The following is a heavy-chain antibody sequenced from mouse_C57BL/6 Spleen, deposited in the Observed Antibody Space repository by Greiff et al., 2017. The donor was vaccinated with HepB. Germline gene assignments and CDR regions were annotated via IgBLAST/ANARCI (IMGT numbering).Heavy chain of an antibody. CDR2: IDPENGDT. CDR3: TTPAWFAY. V-gene: IGHV14-4*01. Sequence: VQLKESGAELVRPGASVKLSCTASGFNIKDDYMHWVKQRPEQGLEWIGWIDPENGDTEYASKLQGKATITADTSSNTAYLQLSSLTSEDTAVYYCTTPAWFAYWGQGTLVTVSA. CDR1: GFNIKDDY. J-gene: IGHJ3*01.